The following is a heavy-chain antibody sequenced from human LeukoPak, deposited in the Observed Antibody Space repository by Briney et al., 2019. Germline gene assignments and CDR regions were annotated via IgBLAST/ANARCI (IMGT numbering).Heavy chain of an antibody. V-gene: IGHV3-30*02. CDR1: GFTVSSNY. CDR3: AKGERITMILLED. CDR2: IRYDGSNK. J-gene: IGHJ4*02. D-gene: IGHD3-22*01. Sequence: PGGSLRLSCAAPGFTVSSNYMSWVRQAPGKGLEWVAFIRYDGSNKYYADSVKGRFTISRDNSKNTLYLQMNSLRAEDTAVYYCAKGERITMILLEDWGQGTLVTVSS.